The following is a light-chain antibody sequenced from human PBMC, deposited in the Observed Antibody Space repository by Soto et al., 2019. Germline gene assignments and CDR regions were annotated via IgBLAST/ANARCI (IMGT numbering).Light chain of an antibody. CDR3: AAWDDSLNGVV. V-gene: IGLV1-44*01. Sequence: QSVLTQSLSASATPGQRVTLSCSGSSSNIGSNIVNWYQQLPGTAPKLLIYSNYQRPSGVPDRFSGSKSGTSASLAISGLQSEDEADYYCAAWDDSLNGVVFGGGTKLTVL. CDR1: SSNIGSNI. J-gene: IGLJ2*01. CDR2: SNY.